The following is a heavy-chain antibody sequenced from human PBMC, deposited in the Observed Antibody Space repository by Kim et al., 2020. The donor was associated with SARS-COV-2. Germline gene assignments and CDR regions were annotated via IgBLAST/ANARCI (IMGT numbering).Heavy chain of an antibody. CDR1: GYTFTSYG. Sequence: ASVKVSCKASGYTFTSYGISWVRQAPGQGLEWMGWISAYNGNTNYAQKLQGRVTMTTDTSTSTAYMELRSLRSDDTAVYYCARTVVVPADPRGYSYGYDPDYVWADYYYYGMDVWGQGTTVTVSS. CDR3: ARTVVVPADPRGYSYGYDPDYVWADYYYYGMDV. J-gene: IGHJ6*02. V-gene: IGHV1-18*01. D-gene: IGHD5-18*01. CDR2: ISAYNGNT.